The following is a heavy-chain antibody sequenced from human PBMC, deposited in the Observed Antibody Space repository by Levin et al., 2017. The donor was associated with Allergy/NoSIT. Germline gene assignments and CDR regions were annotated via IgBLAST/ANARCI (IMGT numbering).Heavy chain of an antibody. D-gene: IGHD3-16*01. V-gene: IGHV3-30*18. Sequence: GGSLRLSCAASGFTFSAYGMHWVRQAPGKGLEWVAVISNDGSMKYYADSVKGRFTISRDNSKNTLYLQMNSLRAEDTADYYCAKGLHTSPISFLIHIWGQGTKVTVSS. CDR1: GFTFSAYG. J-gene: IGHJ3*02. CDR3: AKGLHTSPISFLIHI. CDR2: ISNDGSMK.